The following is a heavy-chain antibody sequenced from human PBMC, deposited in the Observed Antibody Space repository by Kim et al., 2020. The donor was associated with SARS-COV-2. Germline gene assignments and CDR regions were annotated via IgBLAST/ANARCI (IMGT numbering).Heavy chain of an antibody. CDR1: GGSISGYY. J-gene: IGHJ4*02. Sequence: SETLSLTCTVSGGSISGYYWSWIRQPPGKGLEWIGYIYSSGSTDYRPSLKSRVTIPVDTSRNQLSLRLTSVTAADTAVYSCARGGQSALSDARFEYCGQG. CDR2: IYSSGST. D-gene: IGHD3-10*01. V-gene: IGHV4-59*01. CDR3: ARGGQSALSDARFEY.